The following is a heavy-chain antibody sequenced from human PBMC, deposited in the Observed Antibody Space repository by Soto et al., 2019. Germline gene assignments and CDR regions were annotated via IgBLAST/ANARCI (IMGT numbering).Heavy chain of an antibody. CDR2: IYTSGST. CDR1: GVSISSYY. V-gene: IGHV4-4*07. CDR3: AREGSSSGWYSDAFDI. J-gene: IGHJ3*02. D-gene: IGHD6-19*01. Sequence: XETLSLTCTVAGVSISSYYWSWIRQPAGKGLEWIGRIYTSGSTNYNPSLKSRVTMSVDTSKNQFSLKLSSVTAADTAVYYCAREGSSSGWYSDAFDIWGQGSMVTVSS.